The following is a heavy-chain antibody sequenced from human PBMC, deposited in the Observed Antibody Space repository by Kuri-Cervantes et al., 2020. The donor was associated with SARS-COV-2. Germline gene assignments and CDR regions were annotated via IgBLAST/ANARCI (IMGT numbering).Heavy chain of an antibody. D-gene: IGHD3-3*01. Sequence: GESLKISCAASGFIFSNYGMHWVRQSPGKGLEWVAFTSYDGSNAYYADSVRGRFTVSRENSKNTLSLQMNGLRAEDTAVYYCARGWSGYSLDPPHFDYWGQGTLVTVSS. J-gene: IGHJ4*02. CDR1: GFIFSNYG. V-gene: IGHV3-30*03. CDR2: TSYDGSNA. CDR3: ARGWSGYSLDPPHFDY.